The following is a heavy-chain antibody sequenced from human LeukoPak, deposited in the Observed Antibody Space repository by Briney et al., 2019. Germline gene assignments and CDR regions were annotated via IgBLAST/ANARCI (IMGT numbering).Heavy chain of an antibody. CDR3: AKDPLQWPPFDYYYYGMDV. CDR1: GFTGLSSFNSYA. D-gene: IGHD4-11*01. V-gene: IGHV3-30*09. CDR2: LWSADKNR. Sequence: PEQSLRLSCTASGFTGLSSFNSYAMHWVRQAPGKGLEWVAVLWSADKNRYHAASVKGRFAISRDNSKNTLYLQMNSLRAEDTAVYYCAKDPLQWPPFDYYYYGMDVWGQGTTVTVSS. J-gene: IGHJ6*02.